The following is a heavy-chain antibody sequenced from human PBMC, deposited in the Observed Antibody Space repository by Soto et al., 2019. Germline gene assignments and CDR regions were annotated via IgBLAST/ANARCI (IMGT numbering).Heavy chain of an antibody. Sequence: QVQLVQSGAEVKEPGSSVKGACQASGGAFSTYAISWVRQAPGQGLEGMGGVIPLFGTSNYPPKFQSSVSIAADRPTETGYMALSRLIFDDTAVYFCARELKAGGHFGMDVWGQGTAVTVSS. CDR2: VIPLFGTS. D-gene: IGHD3-16*01. CDR3: ARELKAGGHFGMDV. CDR1: GGAFSTYA. J-gene: IGHJ6*02. V-gene: IGHV1-69*06.